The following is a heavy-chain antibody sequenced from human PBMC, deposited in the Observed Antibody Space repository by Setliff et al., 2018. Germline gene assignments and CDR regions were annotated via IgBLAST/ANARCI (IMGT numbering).Heavy chain of an antibody. CDR1: GYTFTNSI. CDR2: ISAYNGNT. J-gene: IGHJ5*02. D-gene: IGHD2-15*01. Sequence: AASVKVSCKASGYTFTNSIMNWVRQAPGQGLEWMGWISAYNGNTYHAQKFQDRLSMTTDTSTSTAYMELRSLRADDTAVYYCEILVRHCTRISCQRTSEADLWGQGTQVTVSS. V-gene: IGHV1-18*04. CDR3: EILVRHCTRISCQRTSEADL.